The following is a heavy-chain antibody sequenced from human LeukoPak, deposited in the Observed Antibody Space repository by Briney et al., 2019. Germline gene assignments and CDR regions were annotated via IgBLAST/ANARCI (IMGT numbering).Heavy chain of an antibody. CDR3: ARDREMATVSDYYYYYMDV. J-gene: IGHJ6*03. V-gene: IGHV1-2*02. CDR2: INPNSGGT. CDR1: GYTFNNYY. D-gene: IGHD5-24*01. Sequence: GASVKVSCKASGYTFNNYYMHWVRQAPGQGLEWMGWINPNSGGTNYAQKFQGRVTMTRDTSISTAYMELSRLRSDDTAVYYCARDREMATVSDYYYYYMDVWGKGTTVTVSS.